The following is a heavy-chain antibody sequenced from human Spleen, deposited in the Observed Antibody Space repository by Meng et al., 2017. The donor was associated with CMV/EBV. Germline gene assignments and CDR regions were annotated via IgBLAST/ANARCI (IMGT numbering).Heavy chain of an antibody. CDR3: ARGCSSTTCYRGNGAMDV. J-gene: IGHJ6*02. D-gene: IGHD2-2*01. CDR2: INPNTGGT. CDR1: GFTFTGYY. V-gene: IGHV1-2*02. Sequence: ASVKVSCKASGFTFTGYYIHWVRQAPGQGLEWMGWINPNTGGTNYAQKFEGRVTLTGDTSFSTAYMELKRMTSDDTAVYYCARGCSSTTCYRGNGAMDVWGQGTAVTVSS.